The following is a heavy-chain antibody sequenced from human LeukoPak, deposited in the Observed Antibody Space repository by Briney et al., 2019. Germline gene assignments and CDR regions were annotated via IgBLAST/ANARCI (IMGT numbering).Heavy chain of an antibody. CDR1: GGSISSSSYY. CDR2: IYYSGST. V-gene: IGHV4-39*01. J-gene: IGHJ4*02. D-gene: IGHD4-11*01. Sequence: PSETLSLTCTVSGGSISSSSYYWGWIRQPPGKGPEWIGSIYYSGSTYYNPSLKSRVTISVDTSKNQFSLKLSSVTATDTAVYYCARMTKTNFDYWGQGTLVTVSS. CDR3: ARMTKTNFDY.